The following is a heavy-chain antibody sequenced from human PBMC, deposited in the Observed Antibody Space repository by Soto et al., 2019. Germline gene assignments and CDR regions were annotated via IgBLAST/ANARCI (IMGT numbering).Heavy chain of an antibody. CDR2: IFPSGTT. V-gene: IGHV4-30-2*01. J-gene: IGHJ4*02. CDR1: GGSLSGAAYS. CDR3: AREDSIIIPAVSDF. Sequence: SETLPLTCGVSGGSLSGAAYSWNWIRQPPGKGLEWIGYIFPSGTTYYNPSLKGRVTISIDVSKNQFSLRVEDTAVYYCAREDSIIIPAVSDFWGQGTLVTVSS. D-gene: IGHD2-2*01.